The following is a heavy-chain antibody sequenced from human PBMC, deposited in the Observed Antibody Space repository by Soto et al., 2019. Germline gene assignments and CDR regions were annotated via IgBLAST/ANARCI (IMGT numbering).Heavy chain of an antibody. D-gene: IGHD5-12*01. CDR2: IYYSGST. CDR1: GGSISSYY. V-gene: IGHV4-59*01. Sequence: SSETLSLTCTVSGGSISSYYWSWIRQPPGKGLEWIGYIYYSGSTNYNPSLKSRVTISVDTSKNQFSLKLSSVTAADTAVYYCAREPYSGYDYYFDYWGQGTLVTVSS. CDR3: AREPYSGYDYYFDY. J-gene: IGHJ4*02.